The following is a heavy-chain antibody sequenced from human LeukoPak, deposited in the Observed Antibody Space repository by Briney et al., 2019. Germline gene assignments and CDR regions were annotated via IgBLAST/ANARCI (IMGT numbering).Heavy chain of an antibody. CDR3: AKGGDYGSGN. CDR2: FSGSGGST. CDR1: GFTFNSYA. Sequence: GGSLRLSWAAPGFTFNSYAMRWVRQAPGTGLGWVSAFSGSGGSTYYADSVKGRFTISRDNSKNTLYLQMNSLRAEDTAVYYCAKGGDYGSGNWGQGTLVTVSS. J-gene: IGHJ4*02. D-gene: IGHD3-10*01. V-gene: IGHV3-23*01.